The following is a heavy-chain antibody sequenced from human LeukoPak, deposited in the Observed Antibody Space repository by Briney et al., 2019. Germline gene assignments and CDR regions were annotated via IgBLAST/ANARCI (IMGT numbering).Heavy chain of an antibody. CDR2: ISGSGGST. J-gene: IGHJ4*02. Sequence: PGGSLRLSCAASGFSFSSYAMSWARQAPGKGLEWVSAISGSGGSTYYADSVKGRFTISRDNSKNTLYLQMNSLRAEDTAVYYCAKVRGRHYYDSHFDYWGQGTLVTVSS. CDR3: AKVRGRHYYDSHFDY. V-gene: IGHV3-23*01. D-gene: IGHD3-22*01. CDR1: GFSFSSYA.